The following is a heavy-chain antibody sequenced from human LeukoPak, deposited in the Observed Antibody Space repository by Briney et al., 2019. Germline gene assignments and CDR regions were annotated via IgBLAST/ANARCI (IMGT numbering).Heavy chain of an antibody. J-gene: IGHJ4*02. Sequence: GGSLRLSCAASGFTFSSYNMNWVRQAPGKGLEWVSYISSSSSTLYYADSVKGRFTIPRDNAKNSLYLQMNSLRAEDTAVYCCARLPPLYSSGWYAADYWGQGTLVTVSS. CDR1: GFTFSSYN. CDR3: ARLPPLYSSGWYAADY. V-gene: IGHV3-48*01. CDR2: ISSSSSTL. D-gene: IGHD6-19*01.